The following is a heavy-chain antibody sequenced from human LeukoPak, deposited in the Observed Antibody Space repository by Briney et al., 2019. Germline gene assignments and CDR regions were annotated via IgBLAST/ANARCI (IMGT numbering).Heavy chain of an antibody. J-gene: IGHJ4*02. V-gene: IGHV4-34*01. CDR3: ARPTRGYSYGYRY. CDR2: INHSGST. CDR1: GGSFSGYY. Sequence: PSETLSLTCAVYGGSFSGYYWSWIRQLPGKGLEWIGEINHSGSTNYNPSLKSRVTISVDTSKNQFSLKLSSVTAADTAVYYCARPTRGYSYGYRYWGQGTLVTVSS. D-gene: IGHD5-18*01.